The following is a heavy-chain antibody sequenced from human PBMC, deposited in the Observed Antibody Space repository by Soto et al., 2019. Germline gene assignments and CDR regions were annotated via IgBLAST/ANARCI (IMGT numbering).Heavy chain of an antibody. D-gene: IGHD3-10*01. CDR1: GDTVSSNSAA. CDR3: GRSVRGHVVKYFDY. V-gene: IGHV6-1*01. CDR2: THYRSKWYN. Sequence: SQTLSLTCVISGDTVSSNSAAWNWIRQSPSRGLEWLGRTHYRSKWYNDYAVSVKSRITINPDTSKSQFSLQLNSVTPEDTAVYYCGRSVRGHVVKYFDYWGQGTLVTVSS. J-gene: IGHJ4*02.